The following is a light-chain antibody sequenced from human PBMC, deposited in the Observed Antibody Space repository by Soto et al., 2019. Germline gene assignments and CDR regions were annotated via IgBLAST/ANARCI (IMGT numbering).Light chain of an antibody. Sequence: DIQMTQSPSTLSASVGDRVTITCRASQSISSWLAWYQQKPGKAPKLLIYKASSLESGVPSRLSGSGSGTEFTLTISSLQPDDFATYYCQQYNRDSYTFGQGTKVDIK. J-gene: IGKJ2*01. V-gene: IGKV1-5*03. CDR2: KAS. CDR1: QSISSW. CDR3: QQYNRDSYT.